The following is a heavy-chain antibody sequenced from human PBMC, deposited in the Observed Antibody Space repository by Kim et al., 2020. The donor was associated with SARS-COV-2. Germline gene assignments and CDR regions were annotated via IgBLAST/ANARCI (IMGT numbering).Heavy chain of an antibody. CDR3: TRDLPDPWYYYDSSGQGSDAFDI. CDR2: IRSKAYGGTT. V-gene: IGHV3-49*04. D-gene: IGHD3-22*01. CDR1: GFTFGDYA. J-gene: IGHJ3*02. Sequence: GGSLRLSCTASGFTFGDYAMSWVRQAPGKGLEWVGFIRSKAYGGTTEYAASVKGRFTISRDDSKSIAYLQMNSLKTEDTAVYYCTRDLPDPWYYYDSSGQGSDAFDIWGQGTMVTVSS.